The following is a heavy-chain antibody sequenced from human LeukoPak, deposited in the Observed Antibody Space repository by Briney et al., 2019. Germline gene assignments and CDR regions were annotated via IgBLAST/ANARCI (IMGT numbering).Heavy chain of an antibody. CDR1: GFSFSTYT. CDR3: ARDAYDFWSGYPDPFDY. D-gene: IGHD3-3*01. J-gene: IGHJ4*02. V-gene: IGHV3-21*01. CDR2: ISSSSTYT. Sequence: GGSLRLSCAASGFSFSTYTMNWLRQAQGEGLEWASSISSSSTYTDYADSAKGRFTVSRDNANNSLYLQMNSLRAEDTAVYYCARDAYDFWSGYPDPFDYWGQGTLVTVSS.